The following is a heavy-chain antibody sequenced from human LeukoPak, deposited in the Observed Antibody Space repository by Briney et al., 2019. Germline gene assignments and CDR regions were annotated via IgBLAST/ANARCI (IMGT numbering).Heavy chain of an antibody. V-gene: IGHV1-58*01. D-gene: IGHD3-22*01. J-gene: IGHJ4*02. CDR2: IVVGSGNT. Sequence: SVKVSCKASGFTFTSSAVQWVRQAREQRLEWIGGIVVGSGNTNYAQKFQERVTITRDMSTSTAYMELSSLRSEDTAVYYCAASPDYYDSSGYSYYFDYWGQGTLVTVSS. CDR3: AASPDYYDSSGYSYYFDY. CDR1: GFTFTSSA.